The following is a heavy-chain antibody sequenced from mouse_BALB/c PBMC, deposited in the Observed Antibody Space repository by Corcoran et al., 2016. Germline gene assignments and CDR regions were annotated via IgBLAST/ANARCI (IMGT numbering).Heavy chain of an antibody. V-gene: IGHV1-9*01. CDR2: ILPGSGST. D-gene: IGHD1-1*01. CDR1: GYTFSSYW. J-gene: IGHJ3*01. CDR3: ARHYYGSSLFAY. Sequence: QVQLQQSGAELMKPGASGKISCKATGYTFSSYWMEWVKQRPGHGLEWIGEILPGSGSTDYNEKFKSKSTFTADTSSNTAYMQLSSLTSEDSAVYYCARHYYGSSLFAYWGQGTLVTVSA.